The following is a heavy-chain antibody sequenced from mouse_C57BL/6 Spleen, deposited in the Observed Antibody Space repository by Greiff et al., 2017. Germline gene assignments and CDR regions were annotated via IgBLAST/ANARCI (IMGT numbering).Heavy chain of an antibody. CDR1: GFNIKNTY. V-gene: IGHV14-3*01. CDR3: ARSSPADYGSSYGCFDV. J-gene: IGHJ1*03. Sequence: EVQLQQSVAELVRPGASVKLSCTASGFNIKNTYMNWVKQRPEQGLEWIGRFDPANGNTKYAPKFQGKAIITADTSSNTGYLQLSSLTSEDSAIYYCARSSPADYGSSYGCFDVWGTGTTVTVSS. D-gene: IGHD1-1*01. CDR2: FDPANGNT.